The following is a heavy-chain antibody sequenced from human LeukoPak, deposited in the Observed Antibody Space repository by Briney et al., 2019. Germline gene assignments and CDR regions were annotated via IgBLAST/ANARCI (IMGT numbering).Heavy chain of an antibody. CDR2: IYHSGST. CDR3: ARGWNWFDP. CDR1: GYSISSGYY. J-gene: IGHJ5*02. V-gene: IGHV4-38-2*02. Sequence: SETLSLTCTVSGYSISSGYYWGWIRQPPGKGLEWIGSIYHSGSTYYNPSLKSRVTISVDTSKNQFSLKLSSVTAADTAVYYCARGWNWFDPWGQGTLVTVSS.